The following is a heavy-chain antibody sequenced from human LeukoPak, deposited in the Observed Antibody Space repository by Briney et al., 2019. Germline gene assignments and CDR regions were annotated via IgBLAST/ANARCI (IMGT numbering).Heavy chain of an antibody. CDR2: ISGSGAST. Sequence: GGSLRLSCAASGFTFSSYAMSWVRQAPGKGLEWVSGISGSGASTYYADSVKGRFTISRDNSKNTLYLQMNSLRAKDTAVYYCARDRTSGSYSLGYFQHWGQGTLVTVSS. D-gene: IGHD1-26*01. CDR1: GFTFSSYA. V-gene: IGHV3-23*01. CDR3: ARDRTSGSYSLGYFQH. J-gene: IGHJ1*01.